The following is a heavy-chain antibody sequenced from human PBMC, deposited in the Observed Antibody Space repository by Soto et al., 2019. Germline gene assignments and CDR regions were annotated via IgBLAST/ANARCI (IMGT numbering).Heavy chain of an antibody. J-gene: IGHJ4*02. Sequence: GGSLRLSCAASGFTFSSYSMNWVRQAPGKGLEWVSSISSSSSYIYYADSVKGRFTISRDNAKNSLYLQMNSLRAEDTAVYYCARDPIVVVPAAMRGEFDYWGQGTLVTVSS. CDR3: ARDPIVVVPAAMRGEFDY. D-gene: IGHD2-2*01. CDR1: GFTFSSYS. CDR2: ISSSSSYI. V-gene: IGHV3-21*01.